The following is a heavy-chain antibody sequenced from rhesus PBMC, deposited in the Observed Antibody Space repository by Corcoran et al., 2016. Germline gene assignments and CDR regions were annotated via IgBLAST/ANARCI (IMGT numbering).Heavy chain of an antibody. D-gene: IGHD4-17*01. V-gene: IGHV4-165*01. J-gene: IGHJ4*01. CDR3: ARSTTMVHDY. CDR1: GGPVSGYY. CDR2: IRGSSGST. Sequence: QVQLQESGPGLVKPSETLSLTCAVSGGPVSGYYWGWIRQPPGKGLEWIGYIRGSSGSTDYNPSLKSRVTISTDTSKNQFSLKLSSVTAADTAVYYCARSTTMVHDYWGQGVLVTVSS.